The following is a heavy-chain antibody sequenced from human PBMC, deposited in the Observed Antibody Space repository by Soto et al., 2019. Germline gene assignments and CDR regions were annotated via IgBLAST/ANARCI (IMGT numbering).Heavy chain of an antibody. J-gene: IGHJ4*02. V-gene: IGHV5-10-1*01. D-gene: IGHD6-19*01. CDR2: IDPSDSYT. CDR1: GYSFTSYW. CDR3: AIQGGYSSGWYYFDY. Sequence: EVQLVQSGAEVKKPGESLRISCKGSGYSFTSYWISWVRQMPGKGLEWMGRIDPSDSYTNYSPSFQGHVTISADKSIXTAYLQWSSLKASDTAMYYCAIQGGYSSGWYYFDYWGQGTLVTVSS.